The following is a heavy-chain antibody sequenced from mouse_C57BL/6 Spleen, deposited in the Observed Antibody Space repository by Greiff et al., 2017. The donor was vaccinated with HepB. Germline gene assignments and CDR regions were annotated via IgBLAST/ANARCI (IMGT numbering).Heavy chain of an antibody. Sequence: VQLQQSGPELVKPGASVKISCKASGYTFTDYYMNWVKQSHGKSLEWIGDINPNNGGTSYNQKFKGKATLTVDKSSSTAYMELRSLTSEDSAVYYCARRDGYGNYLFDYWGQGTTLTVSS. V-gene: IGHV1-26*01. CDR3: ARRDGYGNYLFDY. CDR2: INPNNGGT. CDR1: GYTFTDYY. J-gene: IGHJ2*01. D-gene: IGHD2-10*02.